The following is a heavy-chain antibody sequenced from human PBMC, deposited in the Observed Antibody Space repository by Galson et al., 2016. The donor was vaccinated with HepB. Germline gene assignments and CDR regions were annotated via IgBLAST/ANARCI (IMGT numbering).Heavy chain of an antibody. D-gene: IGHD6-19*01. Sequence: SLRLSCAASGFTFGAYGMSWVRLAPGKGLEWVSSISGSGGPKYADSVKGRFTVSRDNSNNKLYLQMNSLGAEETAVYYCAKDRWVAVAVLLEYWGQGTLVTVSA. CDR3: AKDRWVAVAVLLEY. CDR1: GFTFGAYG. V-gene: IGHV3-23*01. J-gene: IGHJ4*02. CDR2: ISGSGGPK.